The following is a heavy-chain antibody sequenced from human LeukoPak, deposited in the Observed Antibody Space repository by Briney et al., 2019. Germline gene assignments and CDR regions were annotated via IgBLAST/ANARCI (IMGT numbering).Heavy chain of an antibody. CDR2: IDEHGFKT. CDR3: ARDGITCTRDY. Sequence: GGSLRLSCAASGFIFRSYWMVWVRQAPGKGLEWVASIDEHGFKTYYAASVMGRFTISKDTAKNSVDLQMNSLRAEDTAVYYCARDGITCTRDYWGQGALVTVSS. J-gene: IGHJ4*02. D-gene: IGHD1-7*01. V-gene: IGHV3-7*01. CDR1: GFIFRSYW.